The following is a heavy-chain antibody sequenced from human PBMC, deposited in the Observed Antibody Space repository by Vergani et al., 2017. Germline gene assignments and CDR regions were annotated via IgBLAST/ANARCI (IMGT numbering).Heavy chain of an antibody. CDR2: ISTSGYNT. D-gene: IGHD6-13*01. J-gene: IGHJ4*02. V-gene: IGHV3-23*01. CDR1: GFTFSNYA. Sequence: EVQLLESGGGLVQPGESLRLSCAASGFTFSNYAMSWVRQAPGKGLEWVSAISTSGYNTYYADSVKARFTISRDNSENTLYLQMNSLRAEDTAIYYCAKDVSGSNTWYGLFDYWGQGTLVTVSS. CDR3: AKDVSGSNTWYGLFDY.